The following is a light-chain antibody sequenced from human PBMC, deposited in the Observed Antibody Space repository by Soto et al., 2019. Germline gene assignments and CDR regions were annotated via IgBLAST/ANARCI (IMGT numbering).Light chain of an antibody. CDR3: QHYSLPRA. CDR2: GAS. V-gene: IGKV3-20*01. J-gene: IGKJ1*01. CDR1: QSVDSRY. Sequence: EFVLTQSPGTLSLSPGERATLSCRASQSVDSRYLGWYQQRPGQPPRLLIFGASYRASGIPDRFSGSGSGTEFALTISRLEHEDFAMYFCQHYSLPRAFGQGTKVDIK.